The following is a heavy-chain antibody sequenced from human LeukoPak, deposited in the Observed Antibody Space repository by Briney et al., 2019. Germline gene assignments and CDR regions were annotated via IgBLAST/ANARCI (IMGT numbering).Heavy chain of an antibody. V-gene: IGHV4-61*02. CDR3: ARVYCGGDCYFPHDAFDI. CDR2: IYTSGST. J-gene: IGHJ3*02. CDR1: GGSISSGSYY. D-gene: IGHD2-21*02. Sequence: SETLSLTCTVSGGSISSGSYYWSWIRQPAGKGLEWIGRIYTSGSTNYNPSLKSRVTISVDTSKNQFSLKLSSVTAADTAVYYCARVYCGGDCYFPHDAFDIWGQGTMVTVSS.